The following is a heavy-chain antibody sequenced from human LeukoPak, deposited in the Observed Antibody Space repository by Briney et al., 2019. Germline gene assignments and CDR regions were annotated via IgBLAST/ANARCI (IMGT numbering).Heavy chain of an antibody. D-gene: IGHD6-19*01. J-gene: IGHJ4*02. CDR2: ISFSVNTK. CDR1: GFTFSDYS. CDR3: ARGAYSSGWAYFDH. Sequence: GGSLRLSCAASGFTFSDYSMNWVRQAPGKGLEWVSYISFSVNTKYYGDSVKGRFTISRGNAKNSLYLHMDSLRAEDTAVYYCARGAYSSGWAYFDHWGQGTLVTVSS. V-gene: IGHV3-48*01.